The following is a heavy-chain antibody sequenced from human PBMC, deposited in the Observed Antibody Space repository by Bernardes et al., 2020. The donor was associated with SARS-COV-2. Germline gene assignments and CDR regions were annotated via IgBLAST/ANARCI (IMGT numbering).Heavy chain of an antibody. Sequence: GGSLSLSCAASQYTFSDHYMSWTRPAPGKGLEWVSYIDSSGSVRYYADSVKGRFTISRDDAKNTLYLQLNSLRAEDTAVYYCASLPWLQLWLQGFYLHDWGQGTLVTVSS. CDR1: QYTFSDHY. CDR3: ASLPWLQLWLQGFYLHD. D-gene: IGHD5-18*01. J-gene: IGHJ4*02. CDR2: IDSSGSVR. V-gene: IGHV3-11*01.